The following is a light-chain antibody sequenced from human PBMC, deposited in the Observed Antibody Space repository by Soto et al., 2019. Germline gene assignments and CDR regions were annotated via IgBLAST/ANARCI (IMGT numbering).Light chain of an antibody. CDR1: QSISSW. CDR2: DAS. V-gene: IGKV1-5*01. J-gene: IGKJ1*01. Sequence: DVQMTQSPSTLSATAGDRVTITCRASQSISSWLAWYQQKPGIAPKLLIYDASSLESGVPSRFSGSGSGTEFTLTISSLQPDDFATYYCQQYNSYSAFGQGTKWIS. CDR3: QQYNSYSA.